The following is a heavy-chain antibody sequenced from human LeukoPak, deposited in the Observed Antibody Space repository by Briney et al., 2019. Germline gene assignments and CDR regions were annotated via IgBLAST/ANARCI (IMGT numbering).Heavy chain of an antibody. V-gene: IGHV3-15*01. CDR3: ITEGPTYVFPSFDT. CDR2: IKAKSEGGTT. D-gene: IGHD3-10*02. J-gene: IGHJ3*02. Sequence: GGSLRLSCTASGFIFSKAWMSWVRQAPGKGLEWVGRIKAKSEGGTTDYAAPVKGRFAISRDDSSNTLYLEMNSLRMDDTALYYCITEGPTYVFPSFDTWGQGTTVTISS. CDR1: GFIFSKAW.